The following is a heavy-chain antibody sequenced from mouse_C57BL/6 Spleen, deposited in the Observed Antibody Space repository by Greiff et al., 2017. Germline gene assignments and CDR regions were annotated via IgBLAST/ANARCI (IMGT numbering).Heavy chain of an antibody. D-gene: IGHD1-1*01. V-gene: IGHV1-63*01. CDR1: GYTFTNYW. CDR3: ARGITTVVAHWYFDV. Sequence: VQLQLSGAELVRPGTSVMMSCKAPGYTFTNYWIGWAKQRPGHGLEWIGDIYPGGGYTNYNEKFKGKDTLTADKSSSTAYMQFRSLTSEDSAIYYCARGITTVVAHWYFDVWGTEATGTVSS. J-gene: IGHJ1*02. CDR2: IYPGGGYT.